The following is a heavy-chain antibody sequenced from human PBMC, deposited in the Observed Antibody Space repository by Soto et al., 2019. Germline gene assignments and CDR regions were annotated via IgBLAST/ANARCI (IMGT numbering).Heavy chain of an antibody. CDR2: IIPIFGTA. J-gene: IGHJ4*02. V-gene: IGHV1-69*06. CDR1: GGTFSSYA. Sequence: SVKVSCKASGGTFSSYAISWVRQAPGQGLEWMGGIIPIFGTASYAQKFQGRVTITADKSTSTAYMELSSLRSEDTAVYYCARYYYDSSGYYLFDYWGQGTLVTVSS. D-gene: IGHD3-22*01. CDR3: ARYYYDSSGYYLFDY.